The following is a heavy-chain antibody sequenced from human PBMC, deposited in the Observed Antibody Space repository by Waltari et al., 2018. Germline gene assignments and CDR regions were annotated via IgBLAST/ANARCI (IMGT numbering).Heavy chain of an antibody. Sequence: RLSCAASGFTISSFGMSWVRQAPGKGLEWVSSTTNSNTYIYYADSVKGRFTVSIDNAKNSLYLQINSLRADDTAVYFCARALTTPNDYWGQGTLVTVSS. D-gene: IGHD4-17*01. V-gene: IGHV3-21*03. CDR3: ARALTTPNDY. J-gene: IGHJ4*02. CDR2: TTNSNTYI. CDR1: GFTISSFG.